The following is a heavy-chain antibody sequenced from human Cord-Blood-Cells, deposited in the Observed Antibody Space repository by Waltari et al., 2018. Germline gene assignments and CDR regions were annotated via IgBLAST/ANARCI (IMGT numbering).Heavy chain of an antibody. CDR3: ARDRLKPHCSSTSCYYYYYGMDV. CDR1: GGTFSSYA. Sequence: QVQLVQSGAEVKKPGSSVKVSCKASGGTFSSYAISWVRPAPGQGPEWLGGIIPSFGTANYAQKFQGRVTITADESTSTAYMELSSLRSEDTAVYYCARDRLKPHCSSTSCYYYYYGMDVWGQGTTVTVSS. D-gene: IGHD2-2*01. V-gene: IGHV1-69*12. J-gene: IGHJ6*02. CDR2: IIPSFGTA.